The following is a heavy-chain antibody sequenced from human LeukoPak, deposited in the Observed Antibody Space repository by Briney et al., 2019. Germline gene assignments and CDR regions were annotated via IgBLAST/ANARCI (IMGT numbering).Heavy chain of an antibody. CDR1: GFTFSSYE. CDR3: ARTRDGPFAY. V-gene: IGHV3-48*03. Sequence: GGSLRLSCAASGFTFSSYEMNWVRQAPGKGLEWLSHISNSGSSIQYADSVKGRFTISRDNARNSLYLQMNSLRVEDTAVYYCARTRDGPFAYWGQGTLVTVSS. D-gene: IGHD5-24*01. J-gene: IGHJ4*02. CDR2: ISNSGSSI.